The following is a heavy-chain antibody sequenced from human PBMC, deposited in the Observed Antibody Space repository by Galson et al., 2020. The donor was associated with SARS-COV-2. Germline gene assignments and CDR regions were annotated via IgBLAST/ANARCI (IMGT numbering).Heavy chain of an antibody. J-gene: IGHJ4*02. CDR2: IYTSGST. V-gene: IGHV4-61*02. CDR1: GGSISSGSYY. CDR3: ARNCGTGMTGCDY. D-gene: IGHD1-1*01. Sequence: SETLSLTCTVSGGSISSGSYYWSWIRQPAGKGLEWIGRIYTSGSTNYNPSLKSRVTISVDTSKNQFSLKLNSVTPEDTAVYYCARNCGTGMTGCDYWGQGTLVTVSS.